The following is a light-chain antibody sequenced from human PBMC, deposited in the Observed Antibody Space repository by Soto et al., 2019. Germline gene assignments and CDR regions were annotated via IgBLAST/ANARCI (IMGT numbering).Light chain of an antibody. CDR1: QTVTSH. CDR3: RKYNNWPLA. CDR2: GAS. J-gene: IGKJ1*01. Sequence: IVMTQSPATLSVSPGERATLSCRASQTVTSHLAWYHQKPGQAPSLLIYGASTRATGVPPRFSGSGSGTEFTLTISSLQSEDYGVFYCRKYNNWPLAFGQGTKVEIK. V-gene: IGKV3-15*01.